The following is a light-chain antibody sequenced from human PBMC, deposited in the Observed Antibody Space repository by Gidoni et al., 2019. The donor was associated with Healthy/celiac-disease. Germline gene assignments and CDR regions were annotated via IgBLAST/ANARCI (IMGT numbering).Light chain of an antibody. CDR1: SSNLGAGHD. V-gene: IGLV1-40*01. Sequence: QPVLPQPPSVSAAPGPRVTISCTGSSSNLGAGHDVHWYQQLPGTAPKLLIYGRSNRPSGVPDRFSGSKSGTSASLAITGLQAEDEADYYCQSYDSSLSGSVFGGGTKLTVL. CDR2: GRS. CDR3: QSYDSSLSGSV. J-gene: IGLJ2*01.